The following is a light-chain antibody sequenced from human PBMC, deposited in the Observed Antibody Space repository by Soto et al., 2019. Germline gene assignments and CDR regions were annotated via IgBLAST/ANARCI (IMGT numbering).Light chain of an antibody. V-gene: IGKV3D-15*01. CDR3: QQYNNWPS. CDR2: GAS. Sequence: EIVLTQSPGTLSLSPGERATLSCRASQSVSSSYLVRYHQKPGQAPRLLIYGASTRATGTPGRFSGSGSGTEFSLTISSLQSEDSAVYYCQQYNNWPSFGQGTKVDIK. CDR1: QSVSSSY. J-gene: IGKJ1*01.